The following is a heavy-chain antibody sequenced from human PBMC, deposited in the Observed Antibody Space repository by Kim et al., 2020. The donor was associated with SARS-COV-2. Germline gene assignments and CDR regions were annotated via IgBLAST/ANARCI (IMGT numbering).Heavy chain of an antibody. CDR3: AKDRGIAAAGHFDY. Sequence: GGSLRRSCAASGFTFSSYGMHWVRQAPGKGLEWVAVISYDGSNKYYADSVKGRFTISRDNSKNTLYLQMNSLRAEDTAVYYCAKDRGIAAAGHFDYWGQGTLVTVSS. CDR2: ISYDGSNK. CDR1: GFTFSSYG. D-gene: IGHD6-13*01. J-gene: IGHJ4*02. V-gene: IGHV3-30*18.